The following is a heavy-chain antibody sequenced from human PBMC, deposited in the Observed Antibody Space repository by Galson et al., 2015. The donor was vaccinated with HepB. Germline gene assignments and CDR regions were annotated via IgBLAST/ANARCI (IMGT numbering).Heavy chain of an antibody. CDR1: GFSFRDNY. CDR3: AKERGGRDRNGYHDS. Sequence: SLRLSCAASGFSFRDNYMSWIRQAPGKGLEWVSYISGTGSTIYYVDSVKGRFTISRDNSKNTLYLQMNSLTAEDTAIYYCAKERGGRDRNGYHDSWGQGTLVTVSS. J-gene: IGHJ4*02. V-gene: IGHV3-11*04. CDR2: ISGTGSTI. D-gene: IGHD3-3*01.